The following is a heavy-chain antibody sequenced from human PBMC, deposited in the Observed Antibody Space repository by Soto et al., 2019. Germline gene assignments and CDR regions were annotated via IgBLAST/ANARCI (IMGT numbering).Heavy chain of an antibody. CDR2: IYHSGST. Sequence: PSETLSLTCAVSGGSISRGGYSWSWIRQPPGKGLEWIGYIYHSGSTYYNPSLKSRVTISVDRSKNQFSLKLSSVTAADTAVYYCARWWMYAPRFDPCGQGTLVTVSS. CDR1: GGSISRGGYS. CDR3: ARWWMYAPRFDP. J-gene: IGHJ5*02. V-gene: IGHV4-30-2*01. D-gene: IGHD2-8*01.